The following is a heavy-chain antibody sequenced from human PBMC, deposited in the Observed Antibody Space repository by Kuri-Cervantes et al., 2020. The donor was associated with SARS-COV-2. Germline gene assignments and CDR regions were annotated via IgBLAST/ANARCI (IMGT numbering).Heavy chain of an antibody. Sequence: GESLKISCAASGFTVNNNFMAWVRQAPGKGLQWVSIIYGDGSTFYAESVKGRFTISRDNSKNTLFLQMNTLRIEDTALYYCARVGSGPGGVDHWGQGTLVTVSS. V-gene: IGHV3-66*02. CDR3: ARVGSGPGGVDH. CDR1: GFTVNNNF. CDR2: IYGDGST. J-gene: IGHJ4*02. D-gene: IGHD6-19*01.